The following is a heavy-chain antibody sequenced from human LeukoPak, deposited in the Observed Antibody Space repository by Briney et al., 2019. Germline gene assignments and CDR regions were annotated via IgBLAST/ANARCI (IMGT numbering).Heavy chain of an antibody. D-gene: IGHD6-19*01. Sequence: SETLSLTCTVSGGSISSSSYYWGWIRQPPGKGLEWIGSIYYSGSTYYNPSLKSRVTISVDTSKNQFSLKLSSVTAAGTAVYYCARVDGSSSGWFNKEYFQHWGQGTLVTVSS. CDR1: GGSISSSSYY. CDR2: IYYSGST. V-gene: IGHV4-39*01. CDR3: ARVDGSSSGWFNKEYFQH. J-gene: IGHJ1*01.